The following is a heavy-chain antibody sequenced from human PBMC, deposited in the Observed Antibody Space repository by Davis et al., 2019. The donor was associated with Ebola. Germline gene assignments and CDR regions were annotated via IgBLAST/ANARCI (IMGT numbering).Heavy chain of an antibody. J-gene: IGHJ5*02. D-gene: IGHD2-15*01. CDR2: INHSGST. CDR1: GGSISSGDYY. V-gene: IGHV4-39*07. Sequence: SEILSLTCTVSGGSISSGDYYWSWIRQPPGKGLEWIGEINHSGSTNYSPSLKSRVTISVDTSKNQFSLKLSSVTAADTAVYYCARTTGYSRFDPWGQGTLVTVSS. CDR3: ARTTGYSRFDP.